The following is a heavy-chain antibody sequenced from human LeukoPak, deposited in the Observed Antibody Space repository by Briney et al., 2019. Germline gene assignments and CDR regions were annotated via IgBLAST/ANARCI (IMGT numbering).Heavy chain of an antibody. D-gene: IGHD1-1*01. CDR2: ISAYNGNT. J-gene: IGHJ4*02. CDR3: ARFRVDLNPPGILPTTAFDY. V-gene: IGHV1-18*01. Sequence: ASVKVSCKASGYTFTSYGISWVRQAPGQGLEWMGWISAYNGNTNYAQKLQGRVTMTTDTSTSTAYMELRSLRSDDTAVYYCARFRVDLNPPGILPTTAFDYWGQGTLVTVSS. CDR1: GYTFTSYG.